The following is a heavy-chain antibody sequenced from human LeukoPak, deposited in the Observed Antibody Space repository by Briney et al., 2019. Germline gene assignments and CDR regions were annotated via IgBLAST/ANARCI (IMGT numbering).Heavy chain of an antibody. CDR1: GFTFSSYA. J-gene: IGHJ4*02. V-gene: IGHV3-30-3*01. CDR3: AKGPGQLQAHFDY. CDR2: ISYDGSNK. Sequence: GGSLRLSCAASGFTFSSYAMHWVRQAPGKGLEWVAVISYDGSNKYYADSVKGRFTISRDNSKNTLYLQMNSLRAEDTAVYHCAKGPGQLQAHFDYWGQGTLVTVSS. D-gene: IGHD4-11*01.